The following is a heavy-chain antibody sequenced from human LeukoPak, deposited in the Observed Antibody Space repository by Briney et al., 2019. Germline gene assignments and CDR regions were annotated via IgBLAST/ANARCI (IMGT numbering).Heavy chain of an antibody. D-gene: IGHD3-10*01. Sequence: GGSLRLSCTASGVTFSSYGMHWVRQAPGKGLEWVAVIWYDGSNKYYADSVKGRFTISRDNSKNTLYLQMNSLRAEDTAVYYCASDYGSGSSTPTMYLDYWGQGTLVTVSS. CDR1: GVTFSSYG. CDR2: IWYDGSNK. V-gene: IGHV3-33*01. J-gene: IGHJ4*02. CDR3: ASDYGSGSSTPTMYLDY.